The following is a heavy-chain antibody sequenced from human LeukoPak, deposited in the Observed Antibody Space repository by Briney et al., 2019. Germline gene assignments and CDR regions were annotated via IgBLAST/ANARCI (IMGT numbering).Heavy chain of an antibody. CDR2: IYATGPT. J-gene: IGHJ4*02. V-gene: IGHV4-4*07. Sequence: NPSETLSLTCDVSGDSIRGHWWGWVRQPAGKGLEWIGRIYATGPTKFNPSLKSRLTMSMDTSTNQFSLKLTSVTAADTAVYFCARQGYTASYYFLDYWSQGTLVTVSS. CDR3: ARQGYTASYYFLDY. CDR1: GDSIRGHW. D-gene: IGHD1-26*01.